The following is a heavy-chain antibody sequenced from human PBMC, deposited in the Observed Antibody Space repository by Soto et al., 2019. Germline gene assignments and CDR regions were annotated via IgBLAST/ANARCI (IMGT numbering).Heavy chain of an antibody. Sequence: EVQLVESGGGRVQSGGSLRLSCAASGFAFSNHSINWVRQAPGKGLEWVSSISSMSNYIYYTDSVKGRFTTCRDNAKNSVYLQMSSLRAEDTAVYFCAMGLMDVWGKGAAVTVSS. CDR3: AMGLMDV. D-gene: IGHD1-26*01. CDR2: ISSMSNYI. J-gene: IGHJ6*04. V-gene: IGHV3-21*01. CDR1: GFAFSNHS.